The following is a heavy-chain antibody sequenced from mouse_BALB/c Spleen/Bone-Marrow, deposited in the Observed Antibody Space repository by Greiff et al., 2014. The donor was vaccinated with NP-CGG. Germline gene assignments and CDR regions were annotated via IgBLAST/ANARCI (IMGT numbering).Heavy chain of an antibody. CDR1: GFAFSSYD. CDR3: ARPLTGAYFDY. J-gene: IGHJ2*01. CDR2: ISSGGSYT. D-gene: IGHD4-1*01. V-gene: IGHV5-9*02. Sequence: DVQLQESGGGLVKPGGSLKLSCAASGFAFSSYDMSWVRQTPEKRLEWVATISSGGSYTYYPDSVKGRFTISRDNARNTLYLQMSSPRSEDTALYYCARPLTGAYFDYWGQGTTLTVSS.